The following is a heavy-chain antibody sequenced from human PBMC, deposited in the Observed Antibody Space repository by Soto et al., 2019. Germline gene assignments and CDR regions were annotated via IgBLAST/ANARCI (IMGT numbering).Heavy chain of an antibody. J-gene: IGHJ3*02. V-gene: IGHV6-1*01. D-gene: IGHD3-9*01. CDR2: TYYRSKWYN. Sequence: SQTLSLTCAISGDSVSSNSAAWNWIRQSPSRGLEWLGRTYYRSKWYNDYAVSVKSRITINPDTSKNQFSLQLNSVTPEDTAVYYCARARYFDWLPIHDAFDIWGQGTMVTVSS. CDR1: GDSVSSNSAA. CDR3: ARARYFDWLPIHDAFDI.